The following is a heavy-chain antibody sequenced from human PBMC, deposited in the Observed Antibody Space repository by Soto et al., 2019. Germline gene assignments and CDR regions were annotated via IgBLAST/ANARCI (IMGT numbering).Heavy chain of an antibody. V-gene: IGHV4-39*07. CDR2: IYYSVST. Sequence: SETLSLTCTVSGGSITSRSHYWVWIRQPPGMGLEWIGSIYYSVSTDYNPSLKSRVTISVDTSKNQFSLKLSSVTAADTAVYYCARGPQPDVWGSYKLYYFDYWGQGTRVTVSS. D-gene: IGHD3-16*01. CDR3: ARGPQPDVWGSYKLYYFDY. J-gene: IGHJ4*02. CDR1: GGSITSRSHY.